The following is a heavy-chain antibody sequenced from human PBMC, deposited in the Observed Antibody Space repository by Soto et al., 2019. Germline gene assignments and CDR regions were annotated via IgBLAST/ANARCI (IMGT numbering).Heavy chain of an antibody. CDR1: GFTLSTYS. CDR2: ISGSSSII. Sequence: EVQLVESGGGLIQRGGSLRLSCAASGFTLSTYSLNWVRQAPGKGLEWLSYISGSSSIIYYADSVKGRFTISRDNAKNSLYLQMNSLGDEDTAVYFCARGFDLQYGLDVWGQGTTVTVSS. D-gene: IGHD3-10*01. V-gene: IGHV3-48*02. J-gene: IGHJ6*02. CDR3: ARGFDLQYGLDV.